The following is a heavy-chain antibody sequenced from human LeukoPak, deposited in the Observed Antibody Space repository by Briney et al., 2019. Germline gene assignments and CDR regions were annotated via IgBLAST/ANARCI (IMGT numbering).Heavy chain of an antibody. D-gene: IGHD3-3*02. CDR2: IKQDGSEK. CDR1: GFTFSSYW. Sequence: TGGSLRFSCAASGFTFSSYWMSWVRQAPGKGLEWVANIKQDGSEKYYVDSVKGRFTISRDNAKNSLYLQMNSLRAEDMAVYYCARQHWSYGMDVWGQGTTVTVSS. J-gene: IGHJ6*02. CDR3: ARQHWSYGMDV. V-gene: IGHV3-7*01.